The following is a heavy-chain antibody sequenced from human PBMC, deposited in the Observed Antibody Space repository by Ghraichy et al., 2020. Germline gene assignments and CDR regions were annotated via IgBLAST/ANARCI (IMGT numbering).Heavy chain of an antibody. V-gene: IGHV3-33*01. CDR3: ARDRPNDFWSLIDY. D-gene: IGHD3-3*01. Sequence: GESLNISCAASGFTFSSYGMHWVRQAPGKGLEWVAVIWYDGSNEYYADSVKGRFTISRDNSKNTLYLQMNSLRAEDTAVYYCARDRPNDFWSLIDYWGQGTLVTVSS. CDR1: GFTFSSYG. CDR2: IWYDGSNE. J-gene: IGHJ4*02.